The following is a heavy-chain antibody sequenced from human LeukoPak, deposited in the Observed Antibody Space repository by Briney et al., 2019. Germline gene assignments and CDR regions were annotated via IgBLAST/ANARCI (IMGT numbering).Heavy chain of an antibody. V-gene: IGHV4-59*01. CDR1: GGSIRTYH. J-gene: IGHJ4*02. Sequence: SETLSLTCTVSGGSIRTYHWSWIRQPPGKGLEWIAYIYYDGSTSYNPSLQSRLTISVDTSKNQFSLSLTSVTSADTAVYYCARSPSSGGSYTYYFDFWGQGTLATVSS. CDR3: ARSPSSGGSYTYYFDF. D-gene: IGHD3-16*01. CDR2: IYYDGST.